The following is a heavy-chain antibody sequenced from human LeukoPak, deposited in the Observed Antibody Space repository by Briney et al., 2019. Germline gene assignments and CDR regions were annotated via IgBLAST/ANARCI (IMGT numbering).Heavy chain of an antibody. CDR2: INPNSGGT. CDR3: ARAPYGSGSLGYYYGMDV. V-gene: IGHV1-2*04. Sequence: ASVKVSCKASGGTFSSYAISWVRQAPGQGLEWMGGINPNSGGTNYAQKFQGWVTMTRDTSISTAYMELSRLRSDDTAVYYCARAPYGSGSLGYYYGMDVWGQGTTVTVSS. CDR1: GGTFSSYA. J-gene: IGHJ6*02. D-gene: IGHD3-10*01.